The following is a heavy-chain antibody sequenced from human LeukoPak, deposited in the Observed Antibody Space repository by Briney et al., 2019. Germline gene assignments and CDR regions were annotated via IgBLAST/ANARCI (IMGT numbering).Heavy chain of an antibody. J-gene: IGHJ5*02. CDR3: ARDRYYYGSGSRGWFDP. CDR1: GYTFTGYY. D-gene: IGHD3-10*01. Sequence: GASVKVSCKASGYTFTGYYMHWVRQAPGQGLEWMGWINPNSGGTNYAQKFQGRVTMTRDTSISTAYIELSRLRSDDTAVYYCARDRYYYGSGSRGWFDPWGQGTLVTVSS. V-gene: IGHV1-2*02. CDR2: INPNSGGT.